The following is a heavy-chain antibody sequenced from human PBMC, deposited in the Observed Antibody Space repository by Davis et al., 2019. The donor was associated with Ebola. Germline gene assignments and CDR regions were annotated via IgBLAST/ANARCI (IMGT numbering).Heavy chain of an antibody. CDR3: ARFIVGPTNWFDP. V-gene: IGHV4-59*01. Sequence: SETLSLTCTVSRGSISSYYWTWIRQPPGKGLEWIGHVYYTGNSNQNPSLNSRVTISVDTSRNQFSLKLHSVTAADTALYYCARFIVGPTNWFDPWGQGTLVTVSS. CDR2: VYYTGNS. CDR1: RGSISSYY. D-gene: IGHD1-26*01. J-gene: IGHJ5*02.